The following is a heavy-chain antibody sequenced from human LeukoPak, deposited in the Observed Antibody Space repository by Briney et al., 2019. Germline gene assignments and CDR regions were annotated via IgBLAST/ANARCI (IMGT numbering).Heavy chain of an antibody. D-gene: IGHD2-2*01. V-gene: IGHV1-69*13. CDR2: IIPIFGTA. CDR3: ARDGRSDIVVVPAAPKSDWFDP. Sequence: SVKVSCKASGGTFSSYAISWVRQAPGQGLEWMGGIIPIFGTANYAQKFQGRVTITADESTSTAYMELSSLRSEDTAVYYCARDGRSDIVVVPAAPKSDWFDPWGQGTLVTVSS. CDR1: GGTFSSYA. J-gene: IGHJ5*02.